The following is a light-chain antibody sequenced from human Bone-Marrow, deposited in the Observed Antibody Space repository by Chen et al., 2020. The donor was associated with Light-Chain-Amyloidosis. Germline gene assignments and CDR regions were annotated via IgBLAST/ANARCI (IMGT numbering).Light chain of an antibody. CDR2: RDT. V-gene: IGLV3-25*03. CDR3: QSADSSGTYEVI. Sequence: SSELTQPPSVSASPGQTARITCSGDDLPTKYAYWYQQKPGPAPVLVIHRDTERPSGISERFSGSSSGTTATLTISGVQAEDEADYHCQSADSSGTYEVIFGGGTKLTVL. J-gene: IGLJ2*01. CDR1: DLPTKY.